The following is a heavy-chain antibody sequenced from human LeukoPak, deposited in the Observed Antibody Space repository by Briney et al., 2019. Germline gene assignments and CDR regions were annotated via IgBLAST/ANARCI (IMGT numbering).Heavy chain of an antibody. Sequence: PGGSLRLSCAASGFTFDDYGMSWVRQAPGKGLEWVSGINWNGGSTGYADSVKGRFTISRDNAKNSLYLQMNSLRAEDTALYYCARGGNYGDPLGDYFDYWGQGTLVTVSS. D-gene: IGHD4-17*01. V-gene: IGHV3-20*04. J-gene: IGHJ4*02. CDR1: GFTFDDYG. CDR2: INWNGGST. CDR3: ARGGNYGDPLGDYFDY.